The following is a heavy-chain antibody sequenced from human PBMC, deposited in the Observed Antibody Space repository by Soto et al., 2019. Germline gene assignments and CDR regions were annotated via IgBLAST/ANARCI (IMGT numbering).Heavy chain of an antibody. J-gene: IGHJ5*02. CDR1: GYTFTSYY. Sequence: ASVKVSCKASGYTFTSYYMHWVGQAPGQGLEWMGIINPSGGSTSYAQKFQGRVTMTRDTATSTVYMELSSLRSDDTAVYYCARGIATPDSWFDPWGQGTLVTVSS. CDR2: INPSGGST. CDR3: ARGIATPDSWFDP. V-gene: IGHV1-46*01. D-gene: IGHD2-21*01.